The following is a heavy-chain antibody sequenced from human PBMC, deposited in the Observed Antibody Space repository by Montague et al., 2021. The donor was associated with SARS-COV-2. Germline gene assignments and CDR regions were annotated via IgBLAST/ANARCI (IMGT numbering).Heavy chain of an antibody. CDR1: GYSFTNHW. Sequence: QSGAEMKKPGESLKISCKVSGYSFTNHWIAWVRQMPGKGPEWLGIVYGGDSDTKYSPSFQGHVTMSADMSVSTAFLQWSSLKASDTAIYYFARLRSGDQTEFDYWGQGTLVTVSS. J-gene: IGHJ4*02. CDR3: ARLRSGDQTEFDY. CDR2: VYGGDSDT. D-gene: IGHD4-17*01. V-gene: IGHV5-51*03.